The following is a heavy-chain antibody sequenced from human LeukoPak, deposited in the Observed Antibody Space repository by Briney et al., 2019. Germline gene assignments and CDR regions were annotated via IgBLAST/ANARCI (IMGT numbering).Heavy chain of an antibody. D-gene: IGHD1-26*01. CDR2: IKQDGSEK. Sequence: GGSLRLSCAASGFTFSSYWMSWVHQAPGKGLEWVANIKQDGSEKYYVDSVKGRFAISRDNAKNSLYLQMNSLRAEDTAVYYCARALATDNWFDPWGQGTLVTVSS. CDR3: ARALATDNWFDP. V-gene: IGHV3-7*01. J-gene: IGHJ5*02. CDR1: GFTFSSYW.